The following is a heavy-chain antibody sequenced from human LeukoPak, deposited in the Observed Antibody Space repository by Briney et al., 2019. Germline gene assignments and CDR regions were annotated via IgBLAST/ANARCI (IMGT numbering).Heavy chain of an antibody. CDR3: ARDRRWSDAFDI. D-gene: IGHD2-15*01. CDR1: GFTSSSYS. J-gene: IGHJ3*02. V-gene: IGHV3-21*01. CDR2: ISSSSSYI. Sequence: GGSLRLSCAASGFTSSSYSMNWVRQAPGKGLEWVSSISSSSSYIYYADSVKGRFTISRDNAKNSLYLQMNSLRAEDTAVYYCARDRRWSDAFDIWGQGTMVTVSS.